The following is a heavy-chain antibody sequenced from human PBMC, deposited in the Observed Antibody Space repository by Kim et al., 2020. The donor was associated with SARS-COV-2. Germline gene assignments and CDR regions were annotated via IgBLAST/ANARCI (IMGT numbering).Heavy chain of an antibody. CDR2: IIPIFGTA. Sequence: SVKVSCKASGGTFSSYAISWVRQAPGQGLEWMGGIIPIFGTANYAQKFQGRVTITADESTSTAYMELSSLRSEDTAVYYCARDKKVEDSLGYYYYYGMDVWGQGTTVTVSS. V-gene: IGHV1-69*13. J-gene: IGHJ6*02. CDR3: ARDKKVEDSLGYYYYYGMDV. CDR1: GGTFSSYA.